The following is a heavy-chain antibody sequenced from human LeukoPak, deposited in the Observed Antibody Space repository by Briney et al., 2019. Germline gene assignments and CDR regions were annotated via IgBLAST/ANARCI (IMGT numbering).Heavy chain of an antibody. J-gene: IGHJ2*01. D-gene: IGHD3-22*01. V-gene: IGHV3-11*04. CDR3: AKDGDYYDSSAIRYFDL. CDR1: GFTFSDYY. CDR2: ISSSGSTI. Sequence: GGSLRLSCAASGFTFSDYYMSWIRQAPGKGLEWVSYISSSGSTIYYADSVKGRFTISRDNSKNTLYLQMNSLRAEDTAVYYCAKDGDYYDSSAIRYFDLWGRGTLVTVSS.